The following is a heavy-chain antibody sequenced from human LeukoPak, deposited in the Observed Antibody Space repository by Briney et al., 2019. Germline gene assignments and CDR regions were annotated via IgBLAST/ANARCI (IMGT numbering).Heavy chain of an antibody. CDR1: GFTVSSNY. CDR3: AMATWVGGLDY. Sequence: LAGGSLRLSCAASGFTVSSNYMSWVRQVPGKGLEWVSVIYRGGSTYYADSVKGRFTISRDNSKNTLYLQMNNLRAEDTAVYYCAMATWVGGLDYWGQGTLVTVSS. J-gene: IGHJ4*02. V-gene: IGHV3-66*01. D-gene: IGHD1-26*01. CDR2: IYRGGST.